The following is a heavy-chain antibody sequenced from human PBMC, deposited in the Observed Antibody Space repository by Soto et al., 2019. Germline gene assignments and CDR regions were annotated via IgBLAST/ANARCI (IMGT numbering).Heavy chain of an antibody. CDR3: ARGIPGYCGGATCYSGWFDP. J-gene: IGHJ5*02. CDR1: GYSLSSNA. Sequence: ASVKVSCKTSGYSLSSNAIHWVRQAPGQRLEWMGWIIAGNSNTKYSQKFKGRVTITTDTSPSTAYMELSSLRFEDTAVYYCARGIPGYCGGATCYSGWFDPWGQ. V-gene: IGHV1-3*01. D-gene: IGHD2-15*01. CDR2: IIAGNSNT.